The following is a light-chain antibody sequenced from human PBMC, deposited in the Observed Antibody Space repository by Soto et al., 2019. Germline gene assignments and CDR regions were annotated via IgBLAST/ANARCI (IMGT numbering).Light chain of an antibody. CDR2: GAS. V-gene: IGKV1-39*01. CDR3: QESQAFLWGT. J-gene: IGKJ1*01. CDR1: QTISNS. Sequence: DIQMTQSPSSLSASVGDRVTITCRATQTISNSLNWYQQRPGKAPNLLIYGASTLQGGVPSRFSGGGSGTDFTLTINSLQPEDSANYFCQESQAFLWGTLGQGTKVDIK.